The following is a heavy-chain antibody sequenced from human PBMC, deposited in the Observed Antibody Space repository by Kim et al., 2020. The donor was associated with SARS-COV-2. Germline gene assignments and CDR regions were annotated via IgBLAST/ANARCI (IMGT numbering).Heavy chain of an antibody. Sequence: GGSLRLSCAASGFTFTDYYMSWIRQAPGKGLEWLSYITSSGNIIYYADSVRGRFTTSWDNANNSLFLQMNSLGAEDTAVYYCARGEVPKVTALHYYYYGLDVWGQGTTVTVS. D-gene: IGHD4-4*01. CDR2: ITSSGNII. CDR3: ARGEVPKVTALHYYYYGLDV. J-gene: IGHJ6*02. CDR1: GFTFTDYY. V-gene: IGHV3-11*01.